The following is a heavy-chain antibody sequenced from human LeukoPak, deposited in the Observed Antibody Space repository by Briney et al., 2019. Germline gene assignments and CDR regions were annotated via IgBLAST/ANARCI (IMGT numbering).Heavy chain of an antibody. D-gene: IGHD2-15*01. J-gene: IGHJ3*02. CDR2: IYYSGST. CDR1: GGSISSGDYY. V-gene: IGHV4-30-4*08. Sequence: PSETLSLTCTVSGGSISSGDYYWSWIRQPPGKGLEWIGYIYYSGSTYYNPSLKSRVTISVDTSKNQFSLKLSSVTAADTAVYYCARGSSIDAFDIWGQGTMVTVSS. CDR3: ARGSSIDAFDI.